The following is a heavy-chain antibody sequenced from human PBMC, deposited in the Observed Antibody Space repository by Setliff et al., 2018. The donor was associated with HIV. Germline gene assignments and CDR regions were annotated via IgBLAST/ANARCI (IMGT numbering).Heavy chain of an antibody. D-gene: IGHD1-26*01. Sequence: SETLSLTCAVSGGSITDFYWNWIRQPPGKGLEWIGFAHHSGTTSYNPSLQSRVIIAVDTSRNEFSLRVNSVTAADTAVYYCASGLWEHHGRCFQHWGQGTLVTVSS. CDR3: ASGLWEHHGRCFQH. J-gene: IGHJ1*01. V-gene: IGHV4-59*08. CDR2: AHHSGTT. CDR1: GGSITDFY.